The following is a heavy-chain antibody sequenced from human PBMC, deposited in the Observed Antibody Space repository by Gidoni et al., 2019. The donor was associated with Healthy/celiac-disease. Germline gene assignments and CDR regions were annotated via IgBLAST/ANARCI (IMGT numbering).Heavy chain of an antibody. CDR1: GFPFDDYA. V-gene: IGHV3-9*01. D-gene: IGHD3-16*02. CDR3: AKDIKGITFGGVIDW. J-gene: IGHJ4*02. Sequence: EVQLVESGGGLVQPGRSLSLSCAASGFPFDDYAMHWVRQAPGKGLGWVSGISWNSGSIGYADSVKGRFTISRDNAKNSLYLQMNSLRAEDTALYYCAKDIKGITFGGVIDWWGQGTLVTVSS. CDR2: ISWNSGSI.